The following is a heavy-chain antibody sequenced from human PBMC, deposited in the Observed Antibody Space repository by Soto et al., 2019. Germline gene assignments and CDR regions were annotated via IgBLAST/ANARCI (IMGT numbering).Heavy chain of an antibody. V-gene: IGHV6-1*01. CDR3: AREGPLTPSPGKVFIRYYYYGMDV. J-gene: IGHJ6*02. CDR1: GYSVSSNSAA. CDR2: TYYRSKWYN. D-gene: IGHD1-1*01. Sequence: PSQTLSLTCAISGYSVSSNSAAWNWIRQSPSRGLEWLGRTYYRSKWYNDYAVSVKSRITINPDTSKNQFSLQLNSVTPEDTAVYYCAREGPLTPSPGKVFIRYYYYGMDVWGQGTTVTVSS.